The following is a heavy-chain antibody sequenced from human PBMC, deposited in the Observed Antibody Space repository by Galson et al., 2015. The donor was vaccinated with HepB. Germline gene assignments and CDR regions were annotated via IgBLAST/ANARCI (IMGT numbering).Heavy chain of an antibody. CDR3: TTDSIGTPPGIAVAGDYFDY. Sequence: SLRLSCAASGFTFSNAWMNWVRQAPGKGLEWVGRIKSKTDGGTTDYAAPVKGRFTISRDDSKNTLYLQMNSLKTEDTAVYYCTTDSIGTPPGIAVAGDYFDYWGQGTLVTVSS. J-gene: IGHJ4*02. CDR2: IKSKTDGGTT. CDR1: GFTFSNAW. V-gene: IGHV3-15*07. D-gene: IGHD6-19*01.